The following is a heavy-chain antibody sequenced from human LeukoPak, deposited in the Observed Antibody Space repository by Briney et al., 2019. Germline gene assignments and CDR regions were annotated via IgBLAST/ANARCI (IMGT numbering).Heavy chain of an antibody. CDR2: IIPILGIA. D-gene: IGHD2-2*01. Sequence: SVKVSCKASGGTFSSYAISWARQAPGQGLEWMGRIIPILGIANYAQKFQGRVTITADKSTSTAYMELSSLRSEDTAVYYCASGADIVVVPAAGGWFDPWGQGTLVTVSS. J-gene: IGHJ5*02. V-gene: IGHV1-69*04. CDR1: GGTFSSYA. CDR3: ASGADIVVVPAAGGWFDP.